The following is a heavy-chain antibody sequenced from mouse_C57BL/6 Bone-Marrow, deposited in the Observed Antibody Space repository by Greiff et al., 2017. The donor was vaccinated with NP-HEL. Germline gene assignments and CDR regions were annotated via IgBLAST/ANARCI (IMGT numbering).Heavy chain of an antibody. Sequence: QVQLKQSGPELVKPGASVKISCKASGYSFTSYYIHWVKQRPGQGLEWIGWIYPGSGNTKYNEKFKGKATLTADTSSSTAYMQLSSLTSEDSAVYYCARSYYSNSDYWGQGTTLTVSS. V-gene: IGHV1-66*01. D-gene: IGHD2-5*01. CDR1: GYSFTSYY. J-gene: IGHJ2*01. CDR2: IYPGSGNT. CDR3: ARSYYSNSDY.